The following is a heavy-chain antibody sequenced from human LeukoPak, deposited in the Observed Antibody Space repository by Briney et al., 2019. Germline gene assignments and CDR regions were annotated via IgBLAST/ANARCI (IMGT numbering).Heavy chain of an antibody. J-gene: IGHJ6*02. Sequence: SETLSLTCTVSGGSISSYYWSWIRQPPGKGLEWIGYIYYRGSTNYNPSLKSRVNISVDTSKKQFSLRLSSVTAADTAVYYCARHVPSIAGEHGLDVWGQGTTVTVSS. CDR3: ARHVPSIAGEHGLDV. D-gene: IGHD6-6*01. CDR1: GGSISSYY. V-gene: IGHV4-59*08. CDR2: IYYRGST.